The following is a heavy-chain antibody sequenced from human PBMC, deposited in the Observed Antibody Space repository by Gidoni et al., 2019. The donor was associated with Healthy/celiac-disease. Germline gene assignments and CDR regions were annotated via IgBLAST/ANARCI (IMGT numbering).Heavy chain of an antibody. Sequence: QVQLVESGGGLVKPGGSLRLSCAASGFTCSDYSMSWIRQAPGKGLEWVSYISSSSSYTNYADSVKGRFTISRDNAKNSLYLRMNSLRAEDTAVYYCARVADGYDILTGYLGFQHWGQGTLVTVSS. D-gene: IGHD3-9*01. V-gene: IGHV3-11*05. CDR1: GFTCSDYS. CDR3: ARVADGYDILTGYLGFQH. J-gene: IGHJ1*01. CDR2: ISSSSSYT.